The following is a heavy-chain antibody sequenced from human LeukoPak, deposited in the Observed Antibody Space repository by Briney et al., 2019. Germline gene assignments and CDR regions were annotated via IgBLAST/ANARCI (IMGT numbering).Heavy chain of an antibody. Sequence: GGSLRLSCGASGFTFTTHWIHWVRQAPGKGLVWVSRIKPDGSDTNYADSVKGRFTISRDNAKNTVYLQMNSLRAEDTAVYYCARGKYGSYFIDYWGQGTLVTVSS. CDR1: GFTFTTHW. J-gene: IGHJ4*02. V-gene: IGHV3-74*01. CDR3: ARGKYGSYFIDY. D-gene: IGHD1-26*01. CDR2: IKPDGSDT.